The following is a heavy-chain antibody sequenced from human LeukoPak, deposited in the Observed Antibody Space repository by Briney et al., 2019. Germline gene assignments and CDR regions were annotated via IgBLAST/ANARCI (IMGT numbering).Heavy chain of an antibody. CDR2: ISSSSSYI. Sequence: GGSLRLSCAASGFTFSSYSMNWVRQAPGRGLEWVSSISSSSSYIYYADSVKGRFTISRDNAKNSLYLQMNSLRAEDTAVYYCARDKSAPSYDFWSGYSYYYGMDVWGQGTTVTVSS. D-gene: IGHD3-3*01. CDR1: GFTFSSYS. CDR3: ARDKSAPSYDFWSGYSYYYGMDV. V-gene: IGHV3-21*01. J-gene: IGHJ6*02.